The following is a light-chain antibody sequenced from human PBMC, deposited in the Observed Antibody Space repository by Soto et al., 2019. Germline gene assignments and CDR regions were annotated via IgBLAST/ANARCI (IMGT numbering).Light chain of an antibody. CDR3: QQTYGALTWT. J-gene: IGKJ1*01. CDR1: QSISSY. Sequence: DIQMTQSPSSLSASIGDRVTITCRASQSISSYLNWFQQKPGRAPKLLISTSSSLQSGVPSTFSGSGSGTDFTLTINSLQPEDFATYYCQQTYGALTWTFGQGTKVDIK. CDR2: TSS. V-gene: IGKV1-39*01.